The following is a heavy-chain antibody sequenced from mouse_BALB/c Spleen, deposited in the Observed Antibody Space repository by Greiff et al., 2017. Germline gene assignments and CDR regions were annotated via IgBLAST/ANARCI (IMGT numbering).Heavy chain of an antibody. CDR2: IWGDGST. CDR1: GFSLTGYG. Sequence: QVQLKQSGPGLVAPSQSLSITCTVSGFSLTGYGVNWVRQPPGKGLEWLGMIWGDGSTDYNSALKSRLSISKDNFKSQVFLKMNSLQTDDTARYYCARVLRYFDVWGAGTTVTVSS. J-gene: IGHJ1*01. D-gene: IGHD1-1*01. V-gene: IGHV2-6-7*01. CDR3: ARVLRYFDV.